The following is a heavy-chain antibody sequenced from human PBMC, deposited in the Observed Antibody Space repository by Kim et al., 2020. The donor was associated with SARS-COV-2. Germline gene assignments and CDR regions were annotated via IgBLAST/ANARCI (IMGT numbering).Heavy chain of an antibody. CDR1: GFTFSSYW. V-gene: IGHV3-74*01. Sequence: GSLRLSCAASGFTFSSYWMHWVRQAPGKGLVWVSRINSDGSSTSYADSVKGRFTISRDNAKNTLYLQMNSLRAEDTAVYYCARDLGYYYDSSGNGMDVWGQGTTVTVSS. J-gene: IGHJ6*02. CDR2: INSDGSST. D-gene: IGHD3-22*01. CDR3: ARDLGYYYDSSGNGMDV.